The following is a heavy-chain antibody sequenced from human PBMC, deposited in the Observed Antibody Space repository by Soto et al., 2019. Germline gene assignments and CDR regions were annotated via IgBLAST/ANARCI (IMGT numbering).Heavy chain of an antibody. Sequence: SVKVSCKASGGTFSSYRINWVRQAPGQGLEWVGGIVPIYRTADYAQKFQGRVTITADESARTAYLEVRSLKSQDTAVYYCARDSGAKLSSSWGQGTPVTVSS. V-gene: IGHV1-69*13. CDR1: GGTFSSYR. J-gene: IGHJ4*02. CDR3: ARDSGAKLSSS. D-gene: IGHD6-13*01. CDR2: IVPIYRTA.